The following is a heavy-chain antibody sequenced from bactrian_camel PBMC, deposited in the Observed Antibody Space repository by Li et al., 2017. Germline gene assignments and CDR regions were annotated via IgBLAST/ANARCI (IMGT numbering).Heavy chain of an antibody. CDR3: AASSAGRRAWFVPLLSASLYRY. D-gene: IGHD2*01. Sequence: VQLVESGGGLVQPGGSLRLSCAGSGFTFSSYDMSWVRQAPEKGLEWVSIISSRGTTTDYADSLKGRFTISRDNAKNTVYLQMDSLEPEDTAMYYCAASSAGRRAWFVPLLSASLYRYWGQGTQVTVS. J-gene: IGHJ4*01. CDR2: ISSRGTTT. V-gene: IGHV3S40*01. CDR1: GFTFSSYD.